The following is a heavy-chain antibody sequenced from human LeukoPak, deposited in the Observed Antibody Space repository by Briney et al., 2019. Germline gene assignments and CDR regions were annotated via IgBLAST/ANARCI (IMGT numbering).Heavy chain of an antibody. CDR2: ISTSSSYI. D-gene: IGHD1-1*01. CDR3: VRETAYTTVAYWYFDL. J-gene: IGHJ2*01. Sequence: PGGSLRLSCAASGFTFSDYSMNWVRQAPGKGLEWVSSISTSSSYIYYADSVKGRFTISRDNAKNSLYLQMNSLRAEDTAVYYCVRETAYTTVAYWYFDLWGRGTLVTVSS. CDR1: GFTFSDYS. V-gene: IGHV3-21*01.